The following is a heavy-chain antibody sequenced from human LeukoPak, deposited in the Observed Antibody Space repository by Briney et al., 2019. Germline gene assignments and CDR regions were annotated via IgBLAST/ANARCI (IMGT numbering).Heavy chain of an antibody. J-gene: IGHJ4*02. CDR1: GYSFPNYW. Sequence: GESLKISCEGSGYSFPNYWIGWVRQMPGKGLEWMAIIYPADSDTRYSPSFQGQVTISADKSISTAYLQWSSLKASDTAMYCCARWSSGSRGYYYFLEFWGQGTLVTVSS. CDR2: IYPADSDT. V-gene: IGHV5-51*01. CDR3: ARWSSGSRGYYYFLEF. D-gene: IGHD3-22*01.